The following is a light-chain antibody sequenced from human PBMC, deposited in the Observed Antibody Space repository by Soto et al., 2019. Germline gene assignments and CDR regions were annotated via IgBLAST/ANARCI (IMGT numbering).Light chain of an antibody. J-gene: IGLJ1*01. V-gene: IGLV2-11*01. Sequence: QSVLTQPRSVSGSPGQSVTISCTGTSSDVGGYNFVSWYQQYPGKAPKVIIYDVNERPSGVPDRFSGSKSGNTASLTISGLQAEDEADYYCCSYAGRYTDVFGIGTKVTVL. CDR3: CSYAGRYTDV. CDR1: SSDVGGYNF. CDR2: DVN.